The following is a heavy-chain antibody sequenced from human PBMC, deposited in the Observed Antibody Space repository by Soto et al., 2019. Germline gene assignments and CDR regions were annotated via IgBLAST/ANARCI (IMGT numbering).Heavy chain of an antibody. J-gene: IGHJ6*02. Sequence: GASVKVSCKASGYTFTSYGISWVRQAPGQGLEWMGWISAYNGNTNYAQKLQGRVTMTTDTSTSTAYMELRSLRSDDTAVYYCARYYDFWSGYYYSIYGMDVWGQGTTVTVSS. CDR3: ARYYDFWSGYYYSIYGMDV. V-gene: IGHV1-18*01. D-gene: IGHD3-3*01. CDR2: ISAYNGNT. CDR1: GYTFTSYG.